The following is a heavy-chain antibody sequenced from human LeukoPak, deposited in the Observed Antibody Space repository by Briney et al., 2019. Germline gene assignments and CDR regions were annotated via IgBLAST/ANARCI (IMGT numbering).Heavy chain of an antibody. CDR1: GFTFSSYG. J-gene: IGHJ4*02. D-gene: IGHD6-19*01. Sequence: GGSLRLSCAASGFTFSSYGMHWVRQAPGKGLEWVAVISYDGSNKYYADSVKGRFTISRDNSKNTLYLQMNSLRAEDTAVFYCAKAKISSGWYSPGYWGQGTLVTVSS. V-gene: IGHV3-30*18. CDR3: AKAKISSGWYSPGY. CDR2: ISYDGSNK.